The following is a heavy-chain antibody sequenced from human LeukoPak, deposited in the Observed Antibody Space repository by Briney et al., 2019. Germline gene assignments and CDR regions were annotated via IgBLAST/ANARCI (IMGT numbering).Heavy chain of an antibody. V-gene: IGHV3-74*01. D-gene: IGHD1-26*01. J-gene: IGHJ6*03. CDR1: GFTFSSYW. CDR2: INSDGSST. Sequence: QPGGSLRLSCAASGFTFSSYWMHWVRQAPGKGLVWVPRINSDGSSTSYADSVKGRFTISRDNAKNTLYLQMNSLRAEDTAVYYCARAVRWELLYYYYYMDVWGKGTTVTVSS. CDR3: ARAVRWELLYYYYYMDV.